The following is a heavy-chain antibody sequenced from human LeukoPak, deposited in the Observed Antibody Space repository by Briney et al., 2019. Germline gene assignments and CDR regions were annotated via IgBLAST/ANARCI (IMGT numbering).Heavy chain of an antibody. Sequence: ASVNVSCKASGYTFTGYYMHWVRQAPGQGLEWMGWINPNSGGTNYAQKFQGWVTMTRDTSISTAYMELSRLRSDDTAVYYCARASVAPHYYGMDVWGQGTTVTVSS. CDR3: ARASVAPHYYGMDV. J-gene: IGHJ6*02. CDR1: GYTFTGYY. CDR2: INPNSGGT. D-gene: IGHD2-21*01. V-gene: IGHV1-2*04.